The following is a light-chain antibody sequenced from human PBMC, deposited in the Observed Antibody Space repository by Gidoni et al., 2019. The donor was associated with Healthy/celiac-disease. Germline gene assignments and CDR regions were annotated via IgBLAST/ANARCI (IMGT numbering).Light chain of an antibody. Sequence: DIVLTLSPVTLSLSPGERATLSCMASQSVSSSYLAWYQQKPGQAPRLLIYGASSRATGIPDRFSGSGSGTDFTLTISRLEPEDFAVYYCQQYGSSPYTFGQGTKLEIK. V-gene: IGKV3-20*01. CDR1: QSVSSSY. CDR3: QQYGSSPYT. J-gene: IGKJ2*01. CDR2: GAS.